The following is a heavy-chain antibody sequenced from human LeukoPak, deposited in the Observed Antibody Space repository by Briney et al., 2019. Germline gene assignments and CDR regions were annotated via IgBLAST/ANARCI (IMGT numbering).Heavy chain of an antibody. D-gene: IGHD3-22*01. V-gene: IGHV1-69*13. CDR2: IIPIFGTA. Sequence: SVKVSCKVSGYTLTELSMHWVRQAPGQGLEWMGGIIPIFGTANYAQKFQGRVTITADESTSTAYMELSSLRSEDTAVYYCARGARYYDSSGPMDVWGQGTTVTVSS. CDR3: ARGARYYDSSGPMDV. J-gene: IGHJ6*02. CDR1: GYTLTELS.